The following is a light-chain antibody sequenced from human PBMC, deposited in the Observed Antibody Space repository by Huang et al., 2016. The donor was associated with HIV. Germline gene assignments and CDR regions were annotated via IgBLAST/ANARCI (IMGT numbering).Light chain of an antibody. V-gene: IGKV1-33*01. CDR3: QKYDNLPYT. J-gene: IGKJ2*01. Sequence: DIQMTQSPSSLSASVGDRVTITCQASQEIKNDLGWYQQKPGKAPKLLIYDASNLETGVPSRFSGSRSGTDFTFTISSLQPEDTATYYCQKYDNLPYTFGQGTKLEIK. CDR1: QEIKND. CDR2: DAS.